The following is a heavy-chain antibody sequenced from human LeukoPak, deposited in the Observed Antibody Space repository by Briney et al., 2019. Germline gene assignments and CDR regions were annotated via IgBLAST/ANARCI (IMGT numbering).Heavy chain of an antibody. CDR1: GGTFSSYA. CDR3: ARGKGWDYDSSGPNNWFDP. J-gene: IGHJ5*02. V-gene: IGHV1-69*05. CDR2: IIPIFGTA. Sequence: GASVKVSCKASGGTFSSYAISWVRQAPGQGLEWMGGIIPIFGTANYAQKFQGRVTITTDESTSTAYMELSSLRSEDTAVYYCARGKGWDYDSSGPNNWFDPWGQGTLVTVSS. D-gene: IGHD3-22*01.